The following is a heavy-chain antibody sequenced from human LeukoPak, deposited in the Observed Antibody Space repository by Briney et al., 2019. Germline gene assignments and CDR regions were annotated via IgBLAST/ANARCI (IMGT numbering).Heavy chain of an antibody. Sequence: PSQTLSLTRTVSGGSISSGGYYWSWIRQHPGKGLEWIGYIYYSGSTYYNPSLMSRVTISVDTSKNQFSLKLSSVTAADTAVYYCAREVVATAYFDYWGQGTLVTVSS. J-gene: IGHJ4*02. CDR2: IYYSGST. CDR3: AREVVATAYFDY. D-gene: IGHD2-21*02. V-gene: IGHV4-31*03. CDR1: GGSISSGGYY.